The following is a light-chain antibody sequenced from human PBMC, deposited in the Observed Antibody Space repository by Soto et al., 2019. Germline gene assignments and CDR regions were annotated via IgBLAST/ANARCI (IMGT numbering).Light chain of an antibody. CDR2: QVT. J-gene: IGLJ1*01. V-gene: IGLV2-14*01. CDR3: TYFSSSTSLYV. Sequence: QSVLTQPASVSGSLGQSITISCTGTTRDIAGYNYISWYQQLPGKAPKLMIYQVTIRPSGISNRFSGSKSGNTASLTISGLQAEDEADSYCTYFSSSTSLYVFRTGTTVTVL. CDR1: TRDIAGYNY.